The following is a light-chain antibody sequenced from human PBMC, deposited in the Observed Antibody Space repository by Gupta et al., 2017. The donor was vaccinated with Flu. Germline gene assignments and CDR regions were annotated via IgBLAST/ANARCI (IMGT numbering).Light chain of an antibody. V-gene: IGLV3-25*03. CDR1: ALPKQY. CDR3: QSADSSGTYPEV. J-gene: IGLJ2*01. Sequence: QTARITCSGDALPKQYAYWYQQKPDQAPVLVIYKDSERPSGIPERFSGSSSGTTVTLTISGVQAEDEADYYCQSADSSGTYPEVFGGGIKLTVL. CDR2: KDS.